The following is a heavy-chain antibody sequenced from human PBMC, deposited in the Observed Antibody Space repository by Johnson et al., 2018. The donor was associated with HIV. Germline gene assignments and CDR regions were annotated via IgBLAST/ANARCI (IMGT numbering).Heavy chain of an antibody. CDR3: VKELYCIDGVCRTDAFDI. J-gene: IGHJ3*02. V-gene: IGHV3-23*04. CDR1: GFSFSAYA. Sequence: VYLVESGGELIRPGASLKLSCTASGFSFSAYAMSWVRQAPGKGLEWVSLISASGGSTHYSESVKGRFTISRDNVKNTLYLQMNSLGVEDTAIYYCVKELYCIDGVCRTDAFDIWGQGTMVTASA. CDR2: ISASGGST. D-gene: IGHD2-8*01.